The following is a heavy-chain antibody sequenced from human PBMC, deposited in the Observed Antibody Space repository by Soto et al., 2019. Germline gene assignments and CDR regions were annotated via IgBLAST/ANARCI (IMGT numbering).Heavy chain of an antibody. CDR1: GFTFSSYS. J-gene: IGHJ6*02. CDR2: ISSSSSYI. Sequence: GSLRLSCAASGFTFSSYSMNWVRQAPGKGLEWVSSISSSSSYIYYADSVNGRFTISRDNAKNSLYLQMNSLRAEDTAVYYCARDQYDFWSGSWDYYYYYGMDVWGQGTTVTVSS. CDR3: ARDQYDFWSGSWDYYYYYGMDV. D-gene: IGHD3-3*01. V-gene: IGHV3-21*01.